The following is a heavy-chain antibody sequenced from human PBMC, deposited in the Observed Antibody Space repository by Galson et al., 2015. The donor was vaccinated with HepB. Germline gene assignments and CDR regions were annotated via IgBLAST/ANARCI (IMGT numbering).Heavy chain of an antibody. Sequence: SLRLSCAASGFTFSSYAMSWVRQAPGKGLEWVSAISGSGGSTYYADSVKGRFTISRDNSKNTLYLQMNSLRAEDTAVYYCAKVVDTAMVNRVDWFDPWGQGTLVTVSS. CDR1: GFTFSSYA. D-gene: IGHD5-18*01. CDR2: ISGSGGST. J-gene: IGHJ5*02. CDR3: AKVVDTAMVNRVDWFDP. V-gene: IGHV3-23*01.